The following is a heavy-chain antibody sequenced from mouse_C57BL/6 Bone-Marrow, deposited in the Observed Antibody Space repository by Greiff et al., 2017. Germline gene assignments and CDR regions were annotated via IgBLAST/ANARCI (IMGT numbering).Heavy chain of an antibody. CDR2: IWSGGST. CDR3: DRNLDYDGKVFDY. V-gene: IGHV2-2*01. D-gene: IGHD2-4*01. CDR1: GFSLPSYG. Sequence: VQLQQSGPGLVQPSQSLSITCTVSGFSLPSYGVHWVRQSPGKGLEWLGVIWSGGSTDYNAASISRLSISKNNSTSQVFFKMNRLQADDTAIDYCDRNLDYDGKVFDYWGQGTTLTVSS. J-gene: IGHJ2*01.